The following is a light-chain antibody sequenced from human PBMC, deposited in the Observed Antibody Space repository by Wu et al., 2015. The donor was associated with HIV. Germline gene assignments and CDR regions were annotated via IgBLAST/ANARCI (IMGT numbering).Light chain of an antibody. J-gene: IGKJ3*01. CDR2: GAP. CDR3: QHYGSSLGFT. V-gene: IGKV3-20*01. CDR1: QSVSSTY. Sequence: EIVLTQSPGTLSLSPGERATLSCRASQSVSSTYLAWYQQKSGQAPRVLIFGAPSRATGIPDRFSGSGSGTDFTLTISRLEPEDFAVYYCQHYGSSLGFTFGPGTKVDIK.